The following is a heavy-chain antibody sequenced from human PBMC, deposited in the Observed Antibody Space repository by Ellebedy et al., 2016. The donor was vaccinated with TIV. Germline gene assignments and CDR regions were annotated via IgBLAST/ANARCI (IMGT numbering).Heavy chain of an antibody. CDR2: MNPNSGNT. J-gene: IGHJ4*02. CDR3: ARGSRRGRAPTIY. Sequence: ASVKVSXXASGYTFTSYAMHWVRQATGQGLEWMGWMNPNSGNTDYAQKFQGRVTMTRNTSISTAYMELSSLRSEDTAVYYCARGSRRGRAPTIYWGQGTLVTVSS. V-gene: IGHV1-8*02. D-gene: IGHD3-10*01. CDR1: GYTFTSYA.